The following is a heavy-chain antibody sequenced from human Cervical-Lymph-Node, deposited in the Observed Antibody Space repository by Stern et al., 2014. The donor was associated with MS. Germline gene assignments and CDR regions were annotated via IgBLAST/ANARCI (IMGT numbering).Heavy chain of an antibody. Sequence: VQLLESGPGLVKPSETLSLTCTVSGGSISSYYWSWIRQPPGKGLEWIGYIYYSGSTNYNPSLKSRVTISVDTSKNQFSLKLSSVTAADTAVYYCARDRLPSSPNYYYYYGMDVWGQGTTVTVSS. CDR2: IYYSGST. CDR3: ARDRLPSSPNYYYYYGMDV. CDR1: GGSISSYY. V-gene: IGHV4-59*01. D-gene: IGHD6-13*01. J-gene: IGHJ6*02.